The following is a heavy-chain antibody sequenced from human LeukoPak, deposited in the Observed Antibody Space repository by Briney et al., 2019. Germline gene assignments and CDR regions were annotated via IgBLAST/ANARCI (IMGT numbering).Heavy chain of an antibody. Sequence: GGSLRLSCAASGFTFDDYAMHWVRHAPGKGLEWVSGISWNSGSIGYADSAKGRFTISRDNSKNTLYLQMNSLRAEDTAVYYCAKAGHIAYYFDYWGQGTLVTVSS. D-gene: IGHD2-21*01. J-gene: IGHJ4*02. CDR3: AKAGHIAYYFDY. V-gene: IGHV3-9*01. CDR2: ISWNSGSI. CDR1: GFTFDDYA.